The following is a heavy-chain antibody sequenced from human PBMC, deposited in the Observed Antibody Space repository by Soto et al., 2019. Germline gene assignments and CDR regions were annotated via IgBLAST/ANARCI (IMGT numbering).Heavy chain of an antibody. D-gene: IGHD2-21*02. CDR1: GYTFTSYA. V-gene: IGHV1-3*05. CDR2: INAGNGNT. CDR3: ARIIVVVTALDY. J-gene: IGHJ4*02. Sequence: QVQLVQSGAEEKKPGASVKVSCKASGYTFTSYAMHWVRQAPGQRLEWMGWINAGNGNTKYSQKFQGRVTITRDTSASTSYMELCSLRSEDTAVYYCARIIVVVTALDYWGQGTLVTVSS.